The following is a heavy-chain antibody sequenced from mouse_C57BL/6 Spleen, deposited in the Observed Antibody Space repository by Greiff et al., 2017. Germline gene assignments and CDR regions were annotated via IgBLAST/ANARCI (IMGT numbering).Heavy chain of an antibody. V-gene: IGHV5-17*01. J-gene: IGHJ3*01. CDR1: GFTFSDYG. CDR3: ATGVTGFAY. D-gene: IGHD2-1*01. CDR2: ISSGSSTS. Sequence: EVQVVESGGGLVKPGGSLKLSCAASGFTFSDYGMHWVRQAPEKGLEWVAYISSGSSTSYYADTVKGRFTIAGDNAKNTLFLQMTSLRSEDTAMYYCATGVTGFAYWGQGTLVTVSA.